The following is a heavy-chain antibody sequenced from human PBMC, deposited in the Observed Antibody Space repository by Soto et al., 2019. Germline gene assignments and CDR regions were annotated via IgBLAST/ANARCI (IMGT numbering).Heavy chain of an antibody. J-gene: IGHJ4*02. V-gene: IGHV1-69*02. CDR2: AIPMLRMS. CDR3: ATNYGSGSTHFDY. CDR1: GDTFNFYT. Sequence: QVQLVQSGAEGRKPGSSGKVSSTASGDTFNFYTITWGRKPPGQGFEWMGRAIPMLRMSNYAQKFQGRVTISADKSTSTAYMALSSLRSDDTAVYYCATNYGSGSTHFDYWGQGTLVTVSS. D-gene: IGHD3-10*01.